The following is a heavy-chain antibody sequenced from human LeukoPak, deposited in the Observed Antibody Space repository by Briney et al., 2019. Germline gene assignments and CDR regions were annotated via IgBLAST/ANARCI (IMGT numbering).Heavy chain of an antibody. CDR2: VAGDSHYI. V-gene: IGHV3-21*01. Sequence: PGGSLRLSCAASGFDFSDYTMNWVRQAPGKGLEWVASVAGDSHYIYYADSVRGRFRISRDNAENSLYLQMNSLRVEDTAVYYCARSRRAGHCPDFEYWGQGTLVTVSS. CDR3: ARSRRAGHCPDFEY. CDR1: GFDFSDYT. J-gene: IGHJ4*02.